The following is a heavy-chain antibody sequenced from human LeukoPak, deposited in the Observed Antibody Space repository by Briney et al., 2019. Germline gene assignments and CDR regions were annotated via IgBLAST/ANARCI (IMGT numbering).Heavy chain of an antibody. CDR1: GGSISTYY. J-gene: IGHJ4*02. CDR3: ARGGGGYSYGQQQRYFDY. CDR2: IYYSGST. Sequence: SETLSLTCTVSGGSISTYYWSWIRQPPGKGLEWIGYIYYSGSTNYNPSLKSRVTISVDTSKNQFSLKLSSVTAADTAVYYCARGGGGYSYGQQQRYFDYWGQGTLVTVSS. V-gene: IGHV4-59*12. D-gene: IGHD5-18*01.